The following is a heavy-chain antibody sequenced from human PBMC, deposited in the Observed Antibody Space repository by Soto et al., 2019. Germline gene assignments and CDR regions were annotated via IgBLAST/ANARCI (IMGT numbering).Heavy chain of an antibody. J-gene: IGHJ5*01. CDR2: IQYAGSKK. Sequence: VQLVESGGGVVQPGRSLRLSCEAAGFTFRNYGMHWVRQTPVKGLEWVAGIQYAGSKKYYAESVKGRFTISRDNSKNTLYLEIDSLRAEDTAVYYCAKDLEVVGANRWGYDSWGQGTLVTVSS. CDR3: AKDLEVVGANRWGYDS. V-gene: IGHV3-33*06. CDR1: GFTFRNYG. D-gene: IGHD1-26*01.